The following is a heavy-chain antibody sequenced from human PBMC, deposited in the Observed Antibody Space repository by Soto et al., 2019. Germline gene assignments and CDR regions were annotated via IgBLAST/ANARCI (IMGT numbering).Heavy chain of an antibody. CDR3: ARESSLSMVRGVMDH. Sequence: GGSLRLSCAASGFTFTDYYMSWIRQAPGKGLEWVSYSSSSGTSIYYADSVKGGFTISRDNARNSVYLQMSSLRAEDTAVYYCARESSLSMVRGVMDHWGQGTLVTVSS. J-gene: IGHJ4*02. V-gene: IGHV3-11*01. CDR1: GFTFTDYY. D-gene: IGHD3-10*01. CDR2: SSSSGTSI.